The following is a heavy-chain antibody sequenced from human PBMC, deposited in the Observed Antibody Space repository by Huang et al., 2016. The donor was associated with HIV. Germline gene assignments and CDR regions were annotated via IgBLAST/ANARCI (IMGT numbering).Heavy chain of an antibody. CDR3: AKGRGSSGWYVGY. CDR1: GFTFSSYA. V-gene: IGHV3-23*01. CDR2: ISGRGGST. Sequence: EVQLLESGGGLVQPGGSLRLSCAASGFTFSSYAMTWVRQAPGKGLEWVSDISGRGGSTDYADSVKGRFTISRDNSKNTLYLQMNSLRAEDTAVYYCAKGRGSSGWYVGYWGQGTLVTVSS. J-gene: IGHJ4*02. D-gene: IGHD6-19*01.